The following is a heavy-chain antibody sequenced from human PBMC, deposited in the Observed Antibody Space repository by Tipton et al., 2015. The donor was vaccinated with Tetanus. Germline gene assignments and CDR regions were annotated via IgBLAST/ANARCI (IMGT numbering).Heavy chain of an antibody. V-gene: IGHV3-48*02. CDR2: ISSSSSTI. J-gene: IGHJ4*02. CDR1: GFTFSSYS. CDR3: ARGDSGRDGYNLGGDY. Sequence: SLRLSCAASGFTFSSYSMNWVRQAPGKGLEWVSYISSSSSTIYYADSVKGRFTISRDNAKNSLYLQMNSLRDEDTAVYYCARGDSGRDGYNLGGDYWGQGTLVTVSS. D-gene: IGHD5-24*01.